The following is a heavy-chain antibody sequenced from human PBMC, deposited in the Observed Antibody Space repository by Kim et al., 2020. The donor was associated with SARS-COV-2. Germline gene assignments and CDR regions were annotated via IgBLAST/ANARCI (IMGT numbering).Heavy chain of an antibody. D-gene: IGHD4-17*01. CDR3: ARGEGYGRIRWNY. V-gene: IGHV4-34*01. Sequence: YNPSLKSRVTISVDTSKNQFSLKLSSVTAADTAVYYCARGEGYGRIRWNYWGQGTLVTVSS. J-gene: IGHJ4*02.